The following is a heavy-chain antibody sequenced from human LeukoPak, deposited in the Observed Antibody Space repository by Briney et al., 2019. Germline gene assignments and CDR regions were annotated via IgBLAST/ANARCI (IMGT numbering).Heavy chain of an antibody. Sequence: ASVKVSCKVFGHTLTELSMHWVRQAPGKGLEWMGGYAPEDGKIIYAQKFQGRVTVTEDTSTDTGYMELTSLRSEDAAVYYCATYHLFGSGSFLRMGFDSWGQGTLVTVSS. CDR2: YAPEDGKI. CDR3: ATYHLFGSGSFLRMGFDS. J-gene: IGHJ4*02. V-gene: IGHV1-24*01. D-gene: IGHD3-10*01. CDR1: GHTLTELS.